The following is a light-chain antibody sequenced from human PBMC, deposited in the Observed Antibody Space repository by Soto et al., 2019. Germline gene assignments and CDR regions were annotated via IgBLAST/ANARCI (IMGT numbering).Light chain of an antibody. J-gene: IGLJ1*01. CDR3: SSYTSRSSLYV. Sequence: QSALTQPASVSGSPGQSITVSCTGTSSDIGGYNYVSWYQQHPGKAPKLMVYEVTNRPSGVSDRFSGSKSGTTASLTISGLQADDEGDYYCSSYTSRSSLYVFGTGTKVTVL. CDR2: EVT. V-gene: IGLV2-14*01. CDR1: SSDIGGYNY.